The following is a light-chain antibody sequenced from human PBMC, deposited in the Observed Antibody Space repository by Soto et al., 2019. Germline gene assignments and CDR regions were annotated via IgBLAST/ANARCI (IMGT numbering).Light chain of an antibody. CDR3: QQYANSSST. CDR2: DAS. CDR1: QNISTNY. V-gene: IGKV3-20*01. J-gene: IGKJ3*01. Sequence: EIVLTQSPGTLSLSPGDRATLSCRAGQNISTNYLAWYQQKPGQPPRLLIYDASTMATGVPDRFSGGGSWSDFTLTVNRVEPEDFAMYYCQQYANSSSTFGPGTKVDIK.